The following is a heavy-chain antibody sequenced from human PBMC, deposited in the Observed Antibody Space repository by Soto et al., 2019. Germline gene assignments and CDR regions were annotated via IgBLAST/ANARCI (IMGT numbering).Heavy chain of an antibody. Sequence: GASVKVSCKASGGTFSSYAISWVRQAPGQGLEWMGGIIPIFGTANYAQKFQGRVTITADKSTSTAYMELSSLRSEDTAVYYCARDRITIFGEGGYYYYGMDVWGQGTTVTSP. V-gene: IGHV1-69*06. J-gene: IGHJ6*02. CDR3: ARDRITIFGEGGYYYYGMDV. D-gene: IGHD3-3*01. CDR2: IIPIFGTA. CDR1: GGTFSSYA.